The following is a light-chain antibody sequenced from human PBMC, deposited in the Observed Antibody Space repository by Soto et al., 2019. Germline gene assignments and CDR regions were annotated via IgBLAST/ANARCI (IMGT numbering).Light chain of an antibody. CDR2: GAS. CDR3: QQYGSSPGT. V-gene: IGKV3-20*01. J-gene: IGKJ2*01. Sequence: DIVLTQSPGTLSLSPGERATLSCRASQTVNNNYLAWYQQKPGQAPRLLIRGASSRATGLPARFSGSGSGTAFTLTISRLEPEDFAVYYCQQYGSSPGTLGQGTKLEIK. CDR1: QTVNNNY.